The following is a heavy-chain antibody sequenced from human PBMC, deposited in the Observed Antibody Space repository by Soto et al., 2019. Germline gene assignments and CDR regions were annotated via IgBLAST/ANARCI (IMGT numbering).Heavy chain of an antibody. CDR1: GGSLNTYY. J-gene: IGHJ5*02. D-gene: IGHD3-3*01. CDR3: ARAPYYDVWSGFNDNYFDP. Sequence: PSETLSLTCTVSGGSLNTYYWSWIRQPPGKGLEWIGYIYYSGSTSYNPSLKSRVTMSVDTSKNHFSLKLSSVTAADTAVYYCARAPYYDVWSGFNDNYFDPWGQGTLVTVSS. CDR2: IYYSGST. V-gene: IGHV4-59*01.